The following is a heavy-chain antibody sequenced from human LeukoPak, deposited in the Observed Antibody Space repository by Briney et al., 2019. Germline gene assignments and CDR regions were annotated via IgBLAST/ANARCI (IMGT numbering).Heavy chain of an antibody. CDR2: INPNSGGT. Sequence: ASVKVSCKASGYTFTSYDINWVRQAPGQGLEWMGWINPNSGGTNYAQKFQGRVTMTRDTSISTAYMELSRLRSDDTAVYYCAYTRGYSYGVPFDYWGQGTLVTVSS. CDR3: AYTRGYSYGVPFDY. D-gene: IGHD5-18*01. CDR1: GYTFTSYD. V-gene: IGHV1-2*02. J-gene: IGHJ4*02.